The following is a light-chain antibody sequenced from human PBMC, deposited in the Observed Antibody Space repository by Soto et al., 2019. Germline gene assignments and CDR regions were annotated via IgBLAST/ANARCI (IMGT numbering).Light chain of an antibody. CDR1: ESISTW. J-gene: IGKJ1*01. V-gene: IGKV1-5*03. Sequence: IQMTQSTSSLSASVGDRVTITCRASESISTWLAWYQQKPGKAPKLLIYGASSLESGVPPRFSGDGSGTEFTLTISSLQRDDFGTYYCQQYSRLWSFGQGTKVDI. CDR2: GAS. CDR3: QQYSRLWS.